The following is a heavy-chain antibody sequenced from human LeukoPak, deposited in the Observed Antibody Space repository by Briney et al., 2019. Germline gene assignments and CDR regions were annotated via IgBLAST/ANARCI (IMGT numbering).Heavy chain of an antibody. V-gene: IGHV4-34*01. J-gene: IGHJ4*02. CDR1: GGSFSGYY. CDR3: ARWAYSSSWYGVRYFDY. CDR2: INHSGST. Sequence: PSETLSLTCAVYGGSFSGYYWSWIRRPPGKGLEWIGEINHSGSTNYNPSLKSRVTISVDTSKNQFSLKLSSVTAADTAVYYCARWAYSSSWYGVRYFDYWGQGTLVTVSS. D-gene: IGHD6-13*01.